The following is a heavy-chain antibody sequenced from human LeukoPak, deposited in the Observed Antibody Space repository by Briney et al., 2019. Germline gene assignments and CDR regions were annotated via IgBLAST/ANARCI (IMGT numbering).Heavy chain of an antibody. CDR3: AREGYGDYSGDYYYYMDV. CDR1: GFTFSSYS. D-gene: IGHD4-17*01. CDR2: ISSSSSYI. J-gene: IGHJ6*03. Sequence: GGSLRLSCAASGFTFSSYSMNWVRQAPGKGLEWVSSISSSSSYIYYADSVKGRFTISRDNAKNSLYLQMNSLRAEDTAVYYCAREGYGDYSGDYYYYMDVWGKGTTVTVSS. V-gene: IGHV3-21*01.